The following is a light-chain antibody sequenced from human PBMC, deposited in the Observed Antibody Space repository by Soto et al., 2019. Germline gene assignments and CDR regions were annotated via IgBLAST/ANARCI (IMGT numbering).Light chain of an antibody. V-gene: IGLV2-14*01. CDR2: DVN. CDR3: TSYTTSSLYV. CDR1: SSDVGAYKY. J-gene: IGLJ1*01. Sequence: QSALTQPASVSGSPGQSLTISCTGTSSDVGAYKYVSWYQQHPGKAPKLIIYDVNNRPSGVSNRLSGAKSGNTASLTISGLQAEDESDYYCTSYTTSSLYVFGTGTKVTVL.